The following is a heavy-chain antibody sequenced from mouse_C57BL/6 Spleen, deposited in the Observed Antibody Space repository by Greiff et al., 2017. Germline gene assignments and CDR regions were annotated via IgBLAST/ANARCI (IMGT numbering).Heavy chain of an antibody. Sequence: VQLQQSGPELVKPGASVKISCKASGYAFSSSWMNWVKQRPGKGLEWIGRIYPGDGGTNYNGKFKSKATLTADKSSSTAYMQLSSLTSEDSAVYFCARSKDYGSSGSFDVWGTGTTVTGSS. CDR2: IYPGDGGT. CDR3: ARSKDYGSSGSFDV. J-gene: IGHJ1*03. D-gene: IGHD1-1*01. CDR1: GYAFSSSW. V-gene: IGHV1-82*01.